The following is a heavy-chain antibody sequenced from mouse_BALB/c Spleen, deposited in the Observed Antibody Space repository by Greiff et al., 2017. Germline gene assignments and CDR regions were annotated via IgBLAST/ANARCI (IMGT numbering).Heavy chain of an antibody. CDR2: ISSGGGST. CDR1: GFAFSSYD. V-gene: IGHV5-12-1*01. J-gene: IGHJ3*01. Sequence: EVKLVESGGGLVKPGGSLKLSCAASGFAFSSYDMSWVRQTPEKRLEWVAYISSGGGSTYYPDTVKGRFTISRDNAKNTLYLQMSSLKSEDTAMYYCARKLGLGFAYWGQGTLVTVSA. D-gene: IGHD4-1*01. CDR3: ARKLGLGFAY.